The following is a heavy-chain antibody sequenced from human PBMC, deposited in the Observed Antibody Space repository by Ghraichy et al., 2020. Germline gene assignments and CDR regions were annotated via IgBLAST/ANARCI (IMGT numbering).Heavy chain of an antibody. Sequence: GSLRLSCAASDFTVSSNYMSWVRQAPGKGLEWVSVIYSGGSTHYADSVKGRFTISRDNSKNTLYLQMNSLRVEDTAVYCCAREPPSPGGNFDLWGRGTLVTVSS. CDR3: AREPPSPGGNFDL. CDR2: IYSGGST. V-gene: IGHV3-53*05. CDR1: DFTVSSNY. D-gene: IGHD3-16*01. J-gene: IGHJ2*01.